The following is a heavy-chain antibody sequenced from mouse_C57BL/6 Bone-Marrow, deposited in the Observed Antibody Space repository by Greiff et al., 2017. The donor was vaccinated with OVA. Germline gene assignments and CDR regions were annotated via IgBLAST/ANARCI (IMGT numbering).Heavy chain of an antibody. CDR2: ISGGGGNT. V-gene: IGHV5-9*01. CDR1: GFTFSSYT. J-gene: IGHJ4*01. Sequence: EVHLVESGGGLVKPGGSLKLSCAASGFTFSSYTMSWVRQTPEKRLEWVATISGGGGNTYYPDSVKGRFTISRDNAKNTLYLQMSSLRSEDTALYYCAGPKERPSMDYWGQGTSVTVSS. CDR3: AGPKERPSMDY.